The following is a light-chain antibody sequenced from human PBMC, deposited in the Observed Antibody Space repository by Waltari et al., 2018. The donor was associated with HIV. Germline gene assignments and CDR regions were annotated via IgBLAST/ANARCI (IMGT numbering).Light chain of an antibody. CDR2: GAS. Sequence: EIVLTQSPGTLSLSPGERATLSCRASQSVSSSYLAWYQQKPGQAPRLLIYGASSRAVGIPDRFSGSGSGTDFSLTIRRLEPEDFAVYFCQQYATASFTFGPGTKVDIK. J-gene: IGKJ3*01. V-gene: IGKV3-20*01. CDR3: QQYATASFT. CDR1: QSVSSSY.